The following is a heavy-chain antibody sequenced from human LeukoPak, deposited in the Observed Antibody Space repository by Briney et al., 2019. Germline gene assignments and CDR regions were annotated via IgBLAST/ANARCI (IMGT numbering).Heavy chain of an antibody. J-gene: IGHJ4*02. CDR1: GGPISSSSCF. Sequence: SETLSLTCTVSGGPISSSSCFWGWIRQPPRKGLEWIASVSDTGSTYYNPSLPSLKSRVSISADTSKNQFSLKLTSVTAADTALFYCATHCADSFYWGQGTLVTVSS. V-gene: IGHV4-39*01. CDR2: VSDTGST. CDR3: ATHCADSFY. D-gene: IGHD4-17*01.